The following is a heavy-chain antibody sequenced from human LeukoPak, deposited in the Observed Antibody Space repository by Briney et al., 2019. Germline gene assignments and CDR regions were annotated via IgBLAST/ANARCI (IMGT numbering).Heavy chain of an antibody. CDR3: ARGRSSSRSGGFDY. D-gene: IGHD6-13*01. J-gene: IGHJ4*02. Sequence: ASVKVSCKASGYTFANYDINWVRQATGQGLEWMGWMNPNSGNTGYAQKFQGRVTITRNTSISTANMELSSLRSEGTAVYYCARGRSSSRSGGFDYWGQGTLVTVSS. V-gene: IGHV1-8*03. CDR2: MNPNSGNT. CDR1: GYTFANYD.